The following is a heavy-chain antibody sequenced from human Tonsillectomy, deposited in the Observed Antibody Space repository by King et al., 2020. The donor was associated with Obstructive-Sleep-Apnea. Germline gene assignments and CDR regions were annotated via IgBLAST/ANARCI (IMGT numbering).Heavy chain of an antibody. Sequence: QLVQSGAEVKKPGASVKVSCKASGYTFTSYGISWVRQAPGQGLEWMGWISAYNGNTNYAQKLQGRVTMTTDTSTSTAYMELRSLRSDDTAVYYCARDRASGWSGYYTFDSNYGMDVWGQGTTVTVSS. V-gene: IGHV1-18*04. J-gene: IGHJ6*02. CDR1: GYTFTSYG. CDR3: ARDRASGWSGYYTFDSNYGMDV. D-gene: IGHD3-3*01. CDR2: ISAYNGNT.